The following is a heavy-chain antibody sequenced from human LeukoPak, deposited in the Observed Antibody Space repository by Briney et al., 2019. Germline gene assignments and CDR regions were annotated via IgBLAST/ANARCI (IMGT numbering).Heavy chain of an antibody. CDR3: AELGITMIGGV. J-gene: IGHJ6*04. CDR2: ISGSGGST. D-gene: IGHD3-10*02. Sequence: GGSLRLSCAASGFTFSNYGMSWVRQAPGKGLEWVSGISGSGGSTYYADSVKGRFTISRDNSKNTLFLQMNSLRAEDTAVYYCAELGITMIGGVWGKGTTVTISS. CDR1: GFTFSNYG. V-gene: IGHV3-23*01.